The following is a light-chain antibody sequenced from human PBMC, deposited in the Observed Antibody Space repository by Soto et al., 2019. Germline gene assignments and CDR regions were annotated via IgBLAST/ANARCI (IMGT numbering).Light chain of an antibody. CDR3: SSFEASNNLL. J-gene: IGLJ2*01. Sequence: QSVLTQPPSASGSPGQSVTISCTGTSSDVGGYNYVSWYQQHPGKAPKLMIYEVSKRPSGVPDRFSGSKSGNTAALTVSGLQVEDEADYYCSSFEASNNLLFGGGTKLTVL. V-gene: IGLV2-8*01. CDR1: SSDVGGYNY. CDR2: EVS.